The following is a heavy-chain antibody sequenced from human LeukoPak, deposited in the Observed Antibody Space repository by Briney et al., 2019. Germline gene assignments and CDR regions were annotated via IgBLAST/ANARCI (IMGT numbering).Heavy chain of an antibody. CDR2: IYTGGST. D-gene: IGHD6-6*01. V-gene: IGHV3-53*01. CDR3: ARVRPHPIIDV. Sequence: GVSLRLSCAASGFTVSSNYMSWVRQAPGKGLEWVSVIYTGGSTYYADSVKGRFTISRDNSKNTLYPQMNSLRAEDTAVYYCARVRPHPIIDVWGKGTTVTVSS. CDR1: GFTVSSNY. J-gene: IGHJ6*03.